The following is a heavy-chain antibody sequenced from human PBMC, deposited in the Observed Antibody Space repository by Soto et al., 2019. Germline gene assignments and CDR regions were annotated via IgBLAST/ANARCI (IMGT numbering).Heavy chain of an antibody. Sequence: GASVKVSCKASGGTFSSYAISWVRQAPGQGLEWMGGIIPIFGTANYAQKFQGRVTITADESTSTAYMELSSLRSEDTAVYYCAREPRIQLWFTPGKSDAFDIWGQGTMVTVSS. CDR3: AREPRIQLWFTPGKSDAFDI. CDR2: IIPIFGTA. CDR1: GGTFSSYA. V-gene: IGHV1-69*13. D-gene: IGHD5-18*01. J-gene: IGHJ3*02.